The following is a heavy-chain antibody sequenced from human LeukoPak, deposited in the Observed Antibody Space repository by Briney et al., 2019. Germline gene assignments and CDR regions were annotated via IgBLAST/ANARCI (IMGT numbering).Heavy chain of an antibody. Sequence: GGSLRLSCAASGFTFSIYWMTWVRQAPGKGLEWVANIKEDGSVKYYVDSVKGRSTISRDNAKNSLYLQMNSLRAEDTAVYYCASGERSGYLGWGQGTLVTVSS. V-gene: IGHV3-7*03. J-gene: IGHJ4*02. CDR2: IKEDGSVK. CDR3: ASGERSGYLG. D-gene: IGHD3-3*01. CDR1: GFTFSIYW.